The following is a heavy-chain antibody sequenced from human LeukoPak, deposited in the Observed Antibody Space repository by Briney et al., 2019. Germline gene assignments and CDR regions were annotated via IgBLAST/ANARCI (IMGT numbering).Heavy chain of an antibody. CDR2: ISSSGSTI. V-gene: IGHV3-11*01. Sequence: GSLRLSCAASGFTLSDYYMGWVRQAPGRGLEWVSYISSSGSTIYYADSVQGRFTISRDNSKNTLYLQMNSLRAEDTAVYYCAKQYITMIVVAYYYMDVWGKGTTVTVSS. J-gene: IGHJ6*03. D-gene: IGHD3-22*01. CDR3: AKQYITMIVVAYYYMDV. CDR1: GFTLSDYY.